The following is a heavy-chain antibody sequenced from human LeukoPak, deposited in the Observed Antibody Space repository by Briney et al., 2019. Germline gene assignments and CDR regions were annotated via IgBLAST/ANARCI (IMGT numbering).Heavy chain of an antibody. CDR2: IKQDGSEK. CDR1: GFTFSSYW. J-gene: IGHJ6*02. Sequence: GGSLRLSCAASGFTFSSYWMSWVRQAPGKGPEWVANIKQDGSEKYYVDSVKGRFTISRDNAKNSLYLQMNSLRAEDTAVYYCARGSRGYSYGLYYYYGMDVWGQGTTVTVSS. V-gene: IGHV3-7*04. D-gene: IGHD5-18*01. CDR3: ARGSRGYSYGLYYYYGMDV.